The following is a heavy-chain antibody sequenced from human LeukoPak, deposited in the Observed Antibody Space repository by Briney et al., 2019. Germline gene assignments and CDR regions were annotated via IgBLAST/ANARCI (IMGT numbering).Heavy chain of an antibody. CDR3: AGHPRQYSSSWSEDY. CDR1: GYSFTSYG. J-gene: IGHJ4*02. CDR2: ISAYNGKT. D-gene: IGHD6-13*01. V-gene: IGHV1-18*01. Sequence: ASVKVSCKASGYSFTSYGLNWVRQAPGQGLEWMGWISAYNGKTFYAEKFQGRVTITADESTSTAYMELSSLSSEDTAVYYCAGHPRQYSSSWSEDYWGQGTLVTVSS.